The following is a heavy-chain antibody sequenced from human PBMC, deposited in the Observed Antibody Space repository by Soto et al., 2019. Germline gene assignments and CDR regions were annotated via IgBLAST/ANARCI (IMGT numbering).Heavy chain of an antibody. J-gene: IGHJ5*02. CDR3: AKDRYSHDR. CDR1: GFIFTDFA. Sequence: QLLDSGGGLVQPGGSLRLSCAASGFIFTDFAMSWVRQAPGEGLEWVSSITGSGGDTYYADYAKVRFTISRDNSKNTLFLQMDSLRAEDTAIYFCAKDRYSHDRWGPGTRVTVSS. V-gene: IGHV3-23*01. D-gene: IGHD2-2*02. CDR2: ITGSGGDT.